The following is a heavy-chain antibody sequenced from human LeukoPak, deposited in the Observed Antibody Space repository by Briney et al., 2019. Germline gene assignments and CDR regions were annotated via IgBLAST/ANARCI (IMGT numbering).Heavy chain of an antibody. Sequence: SETLSLTCTVSGGSTSRYYWSWIRQPPGKGLEWMGYIYYSGSTNYNASIKSRVTISVDTSKNQFSLKLSSVTAADTAVYYCAKSRDGYNSAFDIWGQGTMVTVSS. CDR2: IYYSGST. D-gene: IGHD5-24*01. CDR1: GGSTSRYY. CDR3: AKSRDGYNSAFDI. J-gene: IGHJ3*02. V-gene: IGHV4-59*01.